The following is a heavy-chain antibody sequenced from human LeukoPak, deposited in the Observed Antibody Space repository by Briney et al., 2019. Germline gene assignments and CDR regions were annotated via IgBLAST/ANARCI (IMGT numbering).Heavy chain of an antibody. CDR1: GFTFSSYA. CDR3: AKDQGGTDDY. J-gene: IGHJ4*02. V-gene: IGHV3-23*01. D-gene: IGHD2-15*01. CDR2: ISGSGGST. Sequence: GGSLRLSCAASGFTFSSYAMSWVRQAPGKGLEWVSAISGSGGSTYYADYVKGRFTISNDNSKHTLYLQMNSLRAEDTAVYYCAKDQGGTDDYWGQGPLVTVSS.